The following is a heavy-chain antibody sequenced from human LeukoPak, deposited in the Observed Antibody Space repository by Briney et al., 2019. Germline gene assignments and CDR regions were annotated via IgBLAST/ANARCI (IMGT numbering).Heavy chain of an antibody. CDR1: GFTFRWYW. CDR3: ARLVCGGGSCPAEFDY. D-gene: IGHD2-15*01. V-gene: IGHV4-39*01. Sequence: GSLRLSCAASGFTFRWYWMSWVRQPPGKGLEWIGSIYYSGSTYYNPSLKSRVTISIDMSKNQFSLKLSSVTATDTAVYYCARLVCGGGSCPAEFDYWGQGTLVTVSS. J-gene: IGHJ4*02. CDR2: IYYSGST.